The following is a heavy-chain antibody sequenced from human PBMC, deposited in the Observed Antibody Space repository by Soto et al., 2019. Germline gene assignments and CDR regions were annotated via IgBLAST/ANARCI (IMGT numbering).Heavy chain of an antibody. CDR2: ISAYNRNT. V-gene: IGHV1-18*01. J-gene: IGHJ4*02. CDR3: ARVTWYCSGGSCYSTYYFDY. D-gene: IGHD2-15*01. CDR1: GYTFTSYG. Sequence: ASVKVSCKASGYTFTSYGICWVRQAPGQGLEWMGWISAYNRNTNYAQKLQGRVTMTTDTSTSTAYMELRSLRSDDTAVYYCARVTWYCSGGSCYSTYYFDYWGQGTLVTVSS.